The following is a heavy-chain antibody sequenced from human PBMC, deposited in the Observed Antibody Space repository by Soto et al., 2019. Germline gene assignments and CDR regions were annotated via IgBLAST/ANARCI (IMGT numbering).Heavy chain of an antibody. J-gene: IGHJ4*02. CDR1: GGSFSGYY. V-gene: IGHV4-34*01. Sequence: PSETLSLTCAVYGGSFSGYYWSWIRQPPGKGLEWIGEINHSGSINYNPSLKSRVTISVDTSKNQFSLKLSSVTAADTAVYYCARARLYGGYADYWGQGTLVTVSS. D-gene: IGHD5-12*01. CDR3: ARARLYGGYADY. CDR2: INHSGSI.